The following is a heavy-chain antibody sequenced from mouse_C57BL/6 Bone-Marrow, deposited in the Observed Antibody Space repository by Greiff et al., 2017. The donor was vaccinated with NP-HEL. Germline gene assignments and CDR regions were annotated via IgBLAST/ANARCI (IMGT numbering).Heavy chain of an antibody. D-gene: IGHD4-1*01. Sequence: EVKLVESGGGLVKPGGSLKLSCAASGFTFSSYAMSWVRQTPEKRLEWVATISDGGSYTYYPANVKGRFTISRDNAKNNLYLQMSHLKSEDTAMYYCARDGWDDFDYWGQGTTLTVSS. V-gene: IGHV5-4*01. J-gene: IGHJ2*01. CDR2: ISDGGSYT. CDR1: GFTFSSYA. CDR3: ARDGWDDFDY.